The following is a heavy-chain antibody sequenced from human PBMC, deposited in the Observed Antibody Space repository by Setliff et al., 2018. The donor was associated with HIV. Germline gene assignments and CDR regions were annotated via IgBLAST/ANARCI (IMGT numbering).Heavy chain of an antibody. V-gene: IGHV1-69*13. J-gene: IGHJ6*02. Sequence: GASVKVSCKASGGTFSSYAISWVRQAPGQGLEWMGGIIPIFGTANYAQKFQGRVTITADESTSTAYMELSSLRSEDPAVYYCASGILTGYGMDVWGQGTTVTVSS. CDR2: IIPIFGTA. D-gene: IGHD3-9*01. CDR1: GGTFSSYA. CDR3: ASGILTGYGMDV.